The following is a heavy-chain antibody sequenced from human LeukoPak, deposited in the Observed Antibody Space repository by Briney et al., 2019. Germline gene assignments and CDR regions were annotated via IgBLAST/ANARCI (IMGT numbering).Heavy chain of an antibody. Sequence: SQTLSLTCAISGDSVSSNSAAWNWIRQSPSRGLEWLGRTYYRSKWYNDYAVSVKSRITINPDTSKNQFSLQLNSVTPEDTAVYYCARGCSGSSCHPLGLRGFDYWGQGTLVTVSS. CDR3: ARGCSGSSCHPLGLRGFDY. D-gene: IGHD2-15*01. CDR1: GDSVSSNSAA. CDR2: TYYRSKWYN. V-gene: IGHV6-1*01. J-gene: IGHJ4*02.